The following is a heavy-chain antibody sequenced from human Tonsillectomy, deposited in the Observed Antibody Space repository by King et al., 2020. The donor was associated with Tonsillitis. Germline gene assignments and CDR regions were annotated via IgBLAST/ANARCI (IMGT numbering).Heavy chain of an antibody. Sequence: QLQESGPGLVKPSETLSLTCSVSGGSISSYYWSWLRQPPGKGLEWVGHIYNTGSTTYNPSLASRVTISIDTSKNQFSLKLNSVTAADTAVYYCARVVRRGGPFPWFDPWGQGTLVTVSS. CDR2: IYNTGST. CDR1: GGSISSYY. V-gene: IGHV4-59*01. CDR3: ARVVRRGGPFPWFDP. J-gene: IGHJ5*02. D-gene: IGHD3-10*01.